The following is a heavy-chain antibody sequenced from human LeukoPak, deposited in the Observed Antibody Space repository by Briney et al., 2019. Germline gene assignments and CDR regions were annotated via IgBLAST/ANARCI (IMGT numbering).Heavy chain of an antibody. CDR2: ISSGGGTI. V-gene: IGHV3-11*01. CDR1: GFTFSDDN. D-gene: IGHD6-13*01. J-gene: IGHJ4*02. Sequence: PGGSLRLSCAVSGFTFSDDNMSWIRQGPGKGVEWVSYISSGGGTITHADSVKVRFTISRDNAENSLSLQRNSLSAEGSAVYCCTRRAAAGRCCDYWGQGTLVTVSS. CDR3: TRRAAAGRCCDY.